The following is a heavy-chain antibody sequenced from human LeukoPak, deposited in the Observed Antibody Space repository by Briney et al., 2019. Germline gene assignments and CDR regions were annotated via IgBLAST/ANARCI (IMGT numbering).Heavy chain of an antibody. CDR2: INHSGST. Sequence: MPSETLSLTCAVYGGSFSGYYWSWIRQPPGKGLEWIGEINHSGSTNYNPSLKSRVTISVDTSKNQFSLKLSSVTAADTAVYYCARSRYYYDSSGYYYSIFDYWGQGTLVTVSS. J-gene: IGHJ4*02. CDR3: ARSRYYYDSSGYYYSIFDY. V-gene: IGHV4-34*01. CDR1: GGSFSGYY. D-gene: IGHD3-22*01.